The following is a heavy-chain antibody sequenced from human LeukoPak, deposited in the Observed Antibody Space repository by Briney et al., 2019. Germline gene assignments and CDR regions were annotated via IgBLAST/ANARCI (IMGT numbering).Heavy chain of an antibody. Sequence: GGSLRLSCAVSGFTFSSYSMTWVRQAPGKGLEWVSSISSSSSYIYYADSVKGRFTISRDNAKNSLYLQMNSLRAEDTAVYYCARDLPSPYYYDSSGYYTFDYWGQGTLVTVSS. CDR3: ARDLPSPYYYDSSGYYTFDY. CDR2: ISSSSSYI. J-gene: IGHJ4*02. V-gene: IGHV3-21*01. CDR1: GFTFSSYS. D-gene: IGHD3-22*01.